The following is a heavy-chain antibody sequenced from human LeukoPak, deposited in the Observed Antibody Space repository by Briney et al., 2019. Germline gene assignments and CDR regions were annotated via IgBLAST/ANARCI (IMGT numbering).Heavy chain of an antibody. J-gene: IGHJ4*02. Sequence: GGSLRLSCAASGFTFSTSWMSWVRQAPGKGLEYVAIIKQDESEKYYVDSVKGRFTISGDNAKSSLFLQMNNLRTEDTAVYYCARGGGIFDCWGQGTLVTVSS. CDR2: IKQDESEK. V-gene: IGHV3-7*01. CDR1: GFTFSTSW. CDR3: ARGGGIFDC. D-gene: IGHD2-15*01.